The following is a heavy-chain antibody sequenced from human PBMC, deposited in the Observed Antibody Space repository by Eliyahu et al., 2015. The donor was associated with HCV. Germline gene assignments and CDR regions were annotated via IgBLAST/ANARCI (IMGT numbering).Heavy chain of an antibody. CDR3: ARVGDDYSNYYYYGMDV. V-gene: IGHV1-8*01. CDR2: MNPNSGNT. CDR1: GXTFTSYD. Sequence: QVQLVQSGAEVKKPGASVKVSCKASGXTFTSYDIXWVRQATGQGLEWMGWMNPNSGNTGYAQKFQGRVTMTRNTSISTAYMELSSLRSEDTAVYYCARVGDDYSNYYYYGMDVWGQGTTVTVSS. J-gene: IGHJ6*02. D-gene: IGHD3-10*01.